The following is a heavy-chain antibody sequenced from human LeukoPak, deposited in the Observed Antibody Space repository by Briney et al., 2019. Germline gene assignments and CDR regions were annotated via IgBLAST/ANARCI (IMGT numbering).Heavy chain of an antibody. Sequence: GGSLRLSCAASGFTFSSYGFHWVRQAPGRGLEWVAFIRYDGSNKSYADSVKGRFTISRDNSKNTLYLQMNSLRAEDTAMYYCAKDLLVVIAPPGAFDIWGQGTMVTVSS. D-gene: IGHD2-21*01. CDR2: IRYDGSNK. V-gene: IGHV3-30*02. CDR3: AKDLLVVIAPPGAFDI. CDR1: GFTFSSYG. J-gene: IGHJ3*02.